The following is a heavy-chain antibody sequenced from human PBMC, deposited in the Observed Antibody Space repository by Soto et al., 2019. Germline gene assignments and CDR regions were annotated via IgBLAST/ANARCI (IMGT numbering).Heavy chain of an antibody. Sequence: QVQLQQWGAGLLKPSETLSLTCAVYGGSFSGYYWSWIRQPPGKGLEWIGEINHSGSTNYNPSLKSRVTISVDTSKNKCSLKLSSVTAADTAVYYCASRRVAGTSSPTFDYWGQGTLVTVSS. D-gene: IGHD6-19*01. J-gene: IGHJ4*02. V-gene: IGHV4-34*01. CDR1: GGSFSGYY. CDR3: ASRRVAGTSSPTFDY. CDR2: INHSGST.